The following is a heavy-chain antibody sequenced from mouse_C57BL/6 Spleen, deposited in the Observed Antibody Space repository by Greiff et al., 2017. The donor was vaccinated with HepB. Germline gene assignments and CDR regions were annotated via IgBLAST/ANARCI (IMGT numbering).Heavy chain of an antibody. CDR3: ARSRGTGSFDY. J-gene: IGHJ2*01. Sequence: QVQLQQSGAELVRPGPSVKVSCKASGYAFTNYLIEWVKQRPGQGLEWIGVINPGSGGTNYNEKFKGKATLTADKSSSTAYMQLSSLTSEDSAVYFCARSRGTGSFDYWGQGTTLTVSS. D-gene: IGHD4-1*01. CDR1: GYAFTNYL. V-gene: IGHV1-54*01. CDR2: INPGSGGT.